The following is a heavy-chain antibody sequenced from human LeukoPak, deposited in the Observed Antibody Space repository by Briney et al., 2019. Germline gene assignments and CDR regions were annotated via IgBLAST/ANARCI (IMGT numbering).Heavy chain of an antibody. CDR1: GGSISSSNW. D-gene: IGHD3-3*01. V-gene: IGHV4-4*02. CDR3: ASAFWDFWSGYYSYFDY. CDR2: INHSGST. Sequence: SGTLSLTCAVSGGSISSSNWWSWVRQPPGRGLEWIGEINHSGSTNYNPSLKSRVTISVDTSKNQFSLKLSSVTAADTAVYYCASAFWDFWSGYYSYFDYWGQGTLVTVSS. J-gene: IGHJ4*02.